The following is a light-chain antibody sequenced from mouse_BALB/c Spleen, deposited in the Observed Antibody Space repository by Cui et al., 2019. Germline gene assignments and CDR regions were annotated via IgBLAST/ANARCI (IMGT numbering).Light chain of an antibody. CDR2: RAN. CDR1: QDINSY. CDR3: LQYDEFPLT. Sequence: IKMTKSPSSMYAYLGERVTITCKASQDINSYLSWFQQKPGKSPKNLIYRANRLVDGVPSRFSGSGSGQDYSLTISSLEYEDMGIYYCLQYDEFPLTFGAGTKLELK. J-gene: IGKJ5*01. V-gene: IGKV14-111*01.